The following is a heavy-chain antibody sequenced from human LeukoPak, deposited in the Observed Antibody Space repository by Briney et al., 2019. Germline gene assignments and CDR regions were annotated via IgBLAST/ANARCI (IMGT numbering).Heavy chain of an antibody. CDR2: IYASGST. CDR3: ARDRVNYYDSSPFDY. V-gene: IGHV4-4*07. D-gene: IGHD3-22*01. J-gene: IGHJ4*02. Sequence: SETLSFTCTVSGGSISNYYWNWIRQPAGKGLEWIGHIYASGSTNYNPSLKSRVTMSVDTSKNQFSLKLSSVTAADTAVYYCARDRVNYYDSSPFDYWGQGSLVTVSS. CDR1: GGSISNYY.